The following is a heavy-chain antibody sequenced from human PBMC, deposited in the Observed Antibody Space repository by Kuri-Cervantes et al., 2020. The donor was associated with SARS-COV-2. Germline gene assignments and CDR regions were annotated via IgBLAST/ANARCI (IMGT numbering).Heavy chain of an antibody. J-gene: IGHJ6*02. CDR3: ARDYSVRYFDWLLSVGGMDV. D-gene: IGHD3-9*01. CDR1: GFTFSSYS. V-gene: IGHV3-21*01. Sequence: GESLKISCAASGFTFSSYSMNWVRQAPGKGLEWVSSISSSSSYIYYADSVKGRFTISRDNSKKTPYLQMNSLRAEDPAVYYCARDYSVRYFDWLLSVGGMDVWGQGTTVTVSS. CDR2: ISSSSSYI.